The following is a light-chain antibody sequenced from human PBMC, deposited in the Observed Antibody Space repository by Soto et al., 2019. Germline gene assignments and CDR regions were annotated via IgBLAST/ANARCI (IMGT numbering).Light chain of an antibody. J-gene: IGLJ2*01. CDR3: QTWGTGIPE. CDR2: INSDGSH. CDR1: SGHSNYA. Sequence: QLVLTQSPSASASLGASVKLTCTLNSGHSNYAIAWHQQQPQKGPRYLMKINSDGSHSEGDGIPDRFSGSSSGADRYLTISSLQSEDEADYYCQTWGTGIPEFGGGTKLTVL. V-gene: IGLV4-69*02.